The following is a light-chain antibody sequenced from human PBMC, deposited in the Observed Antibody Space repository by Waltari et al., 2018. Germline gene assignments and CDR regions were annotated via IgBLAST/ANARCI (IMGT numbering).Light chain of an antibody. CDR3: QHYVRLPAT. V-gene: IGKV3-20*01. J-gene: IGKJ1*01. Sequence: EIVLTQSPGSLSSSPGERVTISCRASQSVSRAFAWYQQKPGQAPRLLIFCASNKATGIPDRFSGSGSETDFSLTISRLEPEDFAVYYCQHYVRLPATFGRGTKVEIK. CDR2: CAS. CDR1: QSVSRA.